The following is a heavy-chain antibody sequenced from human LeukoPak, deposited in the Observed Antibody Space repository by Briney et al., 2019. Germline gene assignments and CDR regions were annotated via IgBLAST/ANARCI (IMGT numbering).Heavy chain of an antibody. V-gene: IGHV3-30*02. Sequence: GGSLRLSCAASGFSFSDYDMHWVRQAPGKGLEWVTFIRYDGTNTYADSVRGRFTISRDNSKNTLYLQMNSLRAEDTAVYYCAKDQFKPSGISMVRGVRGYYYYMDVWGKGTTVTISS. J-gene: IGHJ6*03. CDR1: GFSFSDYD. D-gene: IGHD3-10*01. CDR3: AKDQFKPSGISMVRGVRGYYYYMDV. CDR2: IRYDGTNT.